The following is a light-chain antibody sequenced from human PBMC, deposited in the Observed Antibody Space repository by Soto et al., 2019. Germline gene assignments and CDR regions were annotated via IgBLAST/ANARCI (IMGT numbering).Light chain of an antibody. J-gene: IGKJ1*01. CDR3: QQYGNSPLFT. CDR2: GAS. CDR1: QSVSSNY. V-gene: IGKV3-20*01. Sequence: EIVLTQSPGTLSLCPGDSATFSCRASQSVSSNYLAWYQQKPRKPPSLLIYGASRGAAGIPDRFSGSGSGTEFTLTISRLQPEDVAVYFCQQYGNSPLFTFGQGTKVEVK.